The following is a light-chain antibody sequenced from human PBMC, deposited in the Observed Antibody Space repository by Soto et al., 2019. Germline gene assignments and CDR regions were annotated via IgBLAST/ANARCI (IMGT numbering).Light chain of an antibody. J-gene: IGLJ1*01. V-gene: IGLV3-21*02. Sequence: SYELTQPPSVSVAPGQTARITCGGNNIGIYSVHWYQQKKPGQAPVLVVYDDTAWPSGIPDRFSGSTSGNTATLTISRVEAGDEAEYYCQLWDSRLDRYVFGTGTKVTVL. CDR3: QLWDSRLDRYV. CDR1: NIGIYS. CDR2: DDT.